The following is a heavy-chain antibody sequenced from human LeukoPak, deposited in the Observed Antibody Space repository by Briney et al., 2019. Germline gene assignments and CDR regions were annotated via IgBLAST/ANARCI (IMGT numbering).Heavy chain of an antibody. CDR1: GYTFTSYD. V-gene: IGHV1-8*01. J-gene: IGHJ4*02. CDR3: ARGGHGYTPGGPYYFDY. Sequence: GASVKVSCKASGYTFTSYDINWVRQATGQGLEWMGWMNPNSGNTGYAQKFQGRVTMTRNTSISTAYMELSSLRSEDTAVYYCARGGHGYTPGGPYYFDYWGQGTLVTVSS. D-gene: IGHD5-24*01. CDR2: MNPNSGNT.